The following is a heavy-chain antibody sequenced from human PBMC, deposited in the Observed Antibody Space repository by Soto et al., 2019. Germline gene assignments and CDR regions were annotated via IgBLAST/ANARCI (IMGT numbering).Heavy chain of an antibody. Sequence: QVQLVQSGAEVKMPGSSVKVSCKASGGTFSSSAISWVRQAPGQGLEWMGGIIPILDTINCAQKFQDRVTMTADESTSTAYMELSSLRSEDTAVYFCARDRGREFCSGYSDAFDIWGQGTMVTVSS. CDR3: ARDRGREFCSGYSDAFDI. J-gene: IGHJ3*02. V-gene: IGHV1-69*01. D-gene: IGHD3-3*01. CDR2: IIPILDTI. CDR1: GGTFSSSA.